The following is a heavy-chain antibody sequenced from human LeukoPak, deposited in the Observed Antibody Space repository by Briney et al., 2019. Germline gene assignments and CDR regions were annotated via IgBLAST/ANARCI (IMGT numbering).Heavy chain of an antibody. V-gene: IGHV4-4*07. J-gene: IGHJ4*02. Sequence: SETLSLTCAVSGGSISNYFWTWIRQPAGKGLEWIGRIYSSGTTNYNPSLKSRVTMSVDTSKNQFSLKLSSVTAADTAVYYCARNVRGGSTYLDYWGQGTLVTVSS. D-gene: IGHD3-16*01. CDR1: GGSISNYF. CDR2: IYSSGTT. CDR3: ARNVRGGSTYLDY.